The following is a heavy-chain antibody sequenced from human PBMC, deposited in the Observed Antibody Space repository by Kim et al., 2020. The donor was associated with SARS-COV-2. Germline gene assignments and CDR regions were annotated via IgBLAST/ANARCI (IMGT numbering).Heavy chain of an antibody. D-gene: IGHD1-1*01. Sequence: GNPTYAQGFTGRFVVSLDTSVSTAYLQISSLKAEDTAVYYCARDSGWNADYWGQGTLVTVSS. CDR2: GNP. V-gene: IGHV7-4-1*02. J-gene: IGHJ4*02. CDR3: ARDSGWNADY.